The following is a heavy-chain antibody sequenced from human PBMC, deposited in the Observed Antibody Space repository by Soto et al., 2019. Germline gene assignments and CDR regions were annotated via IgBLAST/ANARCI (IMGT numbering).Heavy chain of an antibody. D-gene: IGHD3-16*01. V-gene: IGHV3-7*01. J-gene: IGHJ4*02. CDR3: ARRGAGFGF. Sequence: VTVVESGGDLVQPGGSLRLSCAASGFIFSNYWMSWVRQAPGKGLEWVANIKQDGSEKYYVDSVKGRFTISRDNAKNSLYLQMNSLRAEDTAIYYCARRGAGFGFWGQGTLVTVSS. CDR1: GFIFSNYW. CDR2: IKQDGSEK.